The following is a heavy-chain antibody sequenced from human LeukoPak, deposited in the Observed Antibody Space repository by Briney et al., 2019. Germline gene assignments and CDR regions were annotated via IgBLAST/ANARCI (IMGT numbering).Heavy chain of an antibody. Sequence: SQTLSLTCTVSGGSISSGGYYWSWIRQHPGKGLEWIGYIYYSGSTYYNPSLKSRVTISVDTSKNQFSLKLSSVTAADTAVYYCARGWGYYDSSGQLPFDYWGQGTLVTVSS. J-gene: IGHJ4*02. CDR2: IYYSGST. CDR1: GGSISSGGYY. CDR3: ARGWGYYDSSGQLPFDY. D-gene: IGHD3-22*01. V-gene: IGHV4-31*03.